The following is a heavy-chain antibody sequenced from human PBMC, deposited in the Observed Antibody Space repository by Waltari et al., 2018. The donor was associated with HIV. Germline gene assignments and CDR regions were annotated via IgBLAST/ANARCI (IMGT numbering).Heavy chain of an antibody. CDR2: INQSGST. CDR3: ARGPITMVRGPNGPGMDV. J-gene: IGHJ6*02. D-gene: IGHD3-10*01. V-gene: IGHV4-34*01. Sequence: QVQLQQWGAGLLKPSETLSLTCAVYGGSFSGYYWSWIRQPPGKGLEWIGEINQSGSTTYNPSLNGRVTISVDTSKNQFSLKLSSVTAADTAVYYCARGPITMVRGPNGPGMDVWGQGTTVTVSS. CDR1: GGSFSGYY.